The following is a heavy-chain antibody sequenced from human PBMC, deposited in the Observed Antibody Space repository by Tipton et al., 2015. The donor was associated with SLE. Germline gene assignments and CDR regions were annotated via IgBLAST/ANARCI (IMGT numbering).Heavy chain of an antibody. CDR1: GGSISSGGYY. Sequence: TLSLTCNVSGGSISSGGYYWSWIRQHPGKGLEWIGYTYYSGSTYYNPSLKSRLTMSADTSKNQISLKLSSVSAADTAVYYCVRGPKDVWGQGTTVTVS. CDR3: VRGPKDV. CDR2: TYYSGST. J-gene: IGHJ6*02. V-gene: IGHV4-31*03.